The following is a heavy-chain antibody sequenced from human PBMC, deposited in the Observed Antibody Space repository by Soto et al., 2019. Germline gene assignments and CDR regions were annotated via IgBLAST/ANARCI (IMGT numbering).Heavy chain of an antibody. CDR3: ARENIVLVPAAIYYYGMDV. D-gene: IGHD2-2*01. Sequence: EVQLVESGGGLVQPGGSLRLSCAASGFTFSSYSMNWVRQAPGKGLEWVSYISSSSSTIYYADSVKGRFTISRDNAKNSLYLQMNSLRDEETAVYYCARENIVLVPAAIYYYGMDVWGQGTTVTVSS. V-gene: IGHV3-48*02. CDR2: ISSSSSTI. CDR1: GFTFSSYS. J-gene: IGHJ6*02.